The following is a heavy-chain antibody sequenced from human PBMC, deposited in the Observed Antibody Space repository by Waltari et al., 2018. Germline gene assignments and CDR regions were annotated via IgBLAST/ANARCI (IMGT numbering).Heavy chain of an antibody. Sequence: QVQLQESGPGLVKPSETLSLTCSVSGGSISRSGLFWSWIRQHPGKGREWIGDIESSGITYYNPSLKSRVTISKDTSKNQISLRLASVTAADTAVYYCARDLVGATIGYWGQGTLVNVSS. CDR1: GGSISRSGLF. J-gene: IGHJ4*02. D-gene: IGHD1-26*01. V-gene: IGHV4-31*03. CDR2: IESSGIT. CDR3: ARDLVGATIGY.